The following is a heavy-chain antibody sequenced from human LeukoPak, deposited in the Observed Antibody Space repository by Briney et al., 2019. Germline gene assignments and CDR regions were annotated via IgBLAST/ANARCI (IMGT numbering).Heavy chain of an antibody. V-gene: IGHV4-38-2*02. CDR2: IYHSGST. CDR1: GYSISSGYF. Sequence: PSETLSLTCNVSGYSISSGYFWGWIRQPPGKGLEWIGNIYHSGSTYYNPSLKSRVTILVDTSKNQVSLKLSSVTAADTAFYYCARVGDCGGDCWPYWGQGTLVTVSS. CDR3: ARVGDCGGDCWPY. J-gene: IGHJ4*02. D-gene: IGHD2-21*02.